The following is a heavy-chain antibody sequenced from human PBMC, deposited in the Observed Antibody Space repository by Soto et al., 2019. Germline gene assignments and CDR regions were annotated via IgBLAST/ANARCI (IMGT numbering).Heavy chain of an antibody. Sequence: EVQLVESGGGLVKPGGSLRLSCAAPGFTFTRYRMNGVRQAPGKGLEWVSSISSTTNYIYYGDSMKGRFTISRDNAKNSLYLEMNSLRAEDTAVYYCARESEDLTSNFDYWGQGTLVTVSS. CDR2: ISSTTNYI. CDR1: GFTFTRYR. CDR3: ARESEDLTSNFDY. J-gene: IGHJ4*02. V-gene: IGHV3-21*06.